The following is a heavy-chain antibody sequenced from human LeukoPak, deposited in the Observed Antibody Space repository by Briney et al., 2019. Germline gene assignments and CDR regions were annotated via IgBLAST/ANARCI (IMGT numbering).Heavy chain of an antibody. D-gene: IGHD6-19*01. J-gene: IGHJ5*02. CDR3: ARGSDRVAVAGLNWFDP. Sequence: PGRSLRLSCAASGFTFSSYGMHWVRQAPGKGPEWVALIYYDGSQRKYVDSVKGRFTISRDNAKNTLYLQMNSLRAEDTAVYYCARGSDRVAVAGLNWFDPWGQGTLVTVSS. V-gene: IGHV3-33*01. CDR2: IYYDGSQR. CDR1: GFTFSSYG.